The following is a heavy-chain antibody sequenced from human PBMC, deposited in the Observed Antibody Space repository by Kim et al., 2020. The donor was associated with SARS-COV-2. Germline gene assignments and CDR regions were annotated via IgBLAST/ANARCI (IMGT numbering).Heavy chain of an antibody. V-gene: IGHV3-23*05. Sequence: YAGSVKGRFTIARDNSNNMLYLHMSGLRAEDTAIYYCARRPTSGNLQYLDFWGQGTLVTVSS. D-gene: IGHD3-22*01. CDR3: ARRPTSGNLQYLDF. J-gene: IGHJ4*02.